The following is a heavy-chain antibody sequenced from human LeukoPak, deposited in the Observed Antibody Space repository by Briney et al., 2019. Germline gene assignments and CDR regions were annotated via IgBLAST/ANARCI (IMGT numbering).Heavy chain of an antibody. CDR1: GGSFSGYY. CDR2: INHSGST. J-gene: IGHJ4*02. CDR3: ARVNSGYDFDY. Sequence: SETLSLXCAVYGGSFSGYYWSWIRQPPGKGLEWIGEINHSGSTNYNPSLKSRVTISVDTSKNQFSLKLSSVTAADTAVYYCARVNSGYDFDYWGQGTLVTVSS. D-gene: IGHD5-12*01. V-gene: IGHV4-34*01.